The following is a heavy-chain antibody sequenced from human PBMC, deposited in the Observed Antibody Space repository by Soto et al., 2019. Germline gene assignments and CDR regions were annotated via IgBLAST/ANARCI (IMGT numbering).Heavy chain of an antibody. CDR2: IKSKTDGGTT. CDR3: TTERGEPARYYYYGMDV. V-gene: IGHV3-15*07. CDR1: GFTFSNAW. D-gene: IGHD3-10*01. J-gene: IGHJ6*02. Sequence: EVQLVESGGGLVKPGGSLRLSCAASGFTFSNAWMNWVRQAPGKGLEWVGRIKSKTDGGTTDYAAPVKGRFTISRDDSKNTLYLQMNSLKTEDTAVYYCTTERGEPARYYYYGMDVWGQGTTVTVSS.